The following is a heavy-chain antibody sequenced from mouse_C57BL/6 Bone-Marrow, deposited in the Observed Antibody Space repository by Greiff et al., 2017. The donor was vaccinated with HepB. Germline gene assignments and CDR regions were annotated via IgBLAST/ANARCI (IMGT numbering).Heavy chain of an antibody. CDR3: ASPFYYGSSYSAMDY. CDR1: GFNIKNTY. Sequence: VQLKESVAELVRPGASVKLSCTASGFNIKNTYMHWVKQRPEQGLEWIGRIDPANGNTKYAPKFQGKATITADTSSNTAYLQLSSLTSEDTAIYYCASPFYYGSSYSAMDYWGQGTSVTVSS. V-gene: IGHV14-3*01. D-gene: IGHD1-1*01. J-gene: IGHJ4*01. CDR2: IDPANGNT.